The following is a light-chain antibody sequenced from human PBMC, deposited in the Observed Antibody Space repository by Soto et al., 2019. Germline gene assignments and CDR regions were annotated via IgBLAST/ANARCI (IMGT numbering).Light chain of an antibody. V-gene: IGKV3-15*01. CDR3: QQYNNWPLT. J-gene: IGKJ5*01. CDR2: DAS. CDR1: QSVSSY. Sequence: EIVLTQSPATLSLSPGERCTLSRRASQSVSSYLAWYQQKPGQAARLLIYDASNRATGITVRFSGSGSGTEFTLTISSLQSEDFAVYYCQQYNNWPLTVGPGTRLEIK.